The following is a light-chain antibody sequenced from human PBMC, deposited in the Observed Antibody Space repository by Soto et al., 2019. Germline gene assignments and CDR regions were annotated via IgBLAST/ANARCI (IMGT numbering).Light chain of an antibody. CDR1: SSDVGSYDY. CDR3: SSYASSSALV. CDR2: GVR. V-gene: IGLV2-14*01. Sequence: QSALTQPASVSGSPGQSVTISCTGASSDVGSYDYVSWYQHYPGKAPKLMIYGVRNRPSGVSSRFSGSKSGNTASLTISGLQAEDEADYYCSSYASSSALVFGGGTKVTVL. J-gene: IGLJ3*02.